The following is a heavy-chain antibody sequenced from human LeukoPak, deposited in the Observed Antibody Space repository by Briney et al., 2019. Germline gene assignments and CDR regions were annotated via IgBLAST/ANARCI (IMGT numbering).Heavy chain of an antibody. CDR2: ISSSGSTI. Sequence: PGGSLRLSCAASGFTFSSYEMTWVRQAPGKGLEWVSYISSSGSTIYYADSVKGRFTISRDNAKNSLYLQMNSLRAEDTAVYYCARGDSSGYYYSSLDYWGQGTLVTVSS. V-gene: IGHV3-48*03. D-gene: IGHD3-22*01. CDR1: GFTFSSYE. J-gene: IGHJ4*02. CDR3: ARGDSSGYYYSSLDY.